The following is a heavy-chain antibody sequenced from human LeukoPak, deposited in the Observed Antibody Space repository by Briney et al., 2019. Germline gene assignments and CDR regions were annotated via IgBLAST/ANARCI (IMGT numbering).Heavy chain of an antibody. J-gene: IGHJ4*02. Sequence: GGSLRLSCAASGFTFSDHYMDWVRQAGGKGLELVGRTRNKANSYTTEYAASVKGRFTISRDDSMNSLYLQMNSLKTEDTAVYYCAREVVGYDSSGYYYIGYYVDYWGQGTHVTVSS. CDR1: GFTFSDHY. CDR3: AREVVGYDSSGYYYIGYYVDY. CDR2: TRNKANSYTT. D-gene: IGHD3-22*01. V-gene: IGHV3-72*01.